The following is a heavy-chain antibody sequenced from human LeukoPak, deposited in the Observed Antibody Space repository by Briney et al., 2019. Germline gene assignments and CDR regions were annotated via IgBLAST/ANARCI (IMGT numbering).Heavy chain of an antibody. CDR3: ASVDTAMGDAFDI. J-gene: IGHJ3*02. CDR2: IYYSGGT. D-gene: IGHD5-18*01. Sequence: SETLSLTCTVSGGSINYYYWMWIRQPPGKGLEWIGYIYYSGGTHYNPSLKSRVTMLVDTSKNQFSLKLSSVTAADTAVYYCASVDTAMGDAFDIWGQGTMVTVSS. CDR1: GGSINYYY. V-gene: IGHV4-59*01.